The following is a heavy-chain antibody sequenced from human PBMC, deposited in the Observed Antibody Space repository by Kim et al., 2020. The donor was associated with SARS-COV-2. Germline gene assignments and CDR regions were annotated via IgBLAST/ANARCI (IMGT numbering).Heavy chain of an antibody. J-gene: IGHJ6*02. D-gene: IGHD6-19*01. CDR3: TTIAVAGTGNGYYYYGMDV. V-gene: IGHV3-15*01. CDR2: IKSKTDGGTT. Sequence: GGSLRLSCAASGFTFSNAWMSWVRQAPGKGLEWVGRIKSKTDGGTTDYAAPVKGRFTISRDDSKNTLYLQMNSLKTEDTAVYYCTTIAVAGTGNGYYYYGMDVWGQGTTVTVSS. CDR1: GFTFSNAW.